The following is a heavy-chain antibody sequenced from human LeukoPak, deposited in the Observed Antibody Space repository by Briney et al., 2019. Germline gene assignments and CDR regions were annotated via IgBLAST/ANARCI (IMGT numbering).Heavy chain of an antibody. Sequence: SETLSLTCAVYGGSFSGYYWSWIRQPPGKGLEWIGEINHSGSTNYNPSLKSRVTISVDTSKNQFSLKLSSVTAADTAVHYCARGLGSGSYYGYFDYWGQGTLVTVSS. CDR2: INHSGST. CDR3: ARGLGSGSYYGYFDY. V-gene: IGHV4-34*01. D-gene: IGHD3-10*01. J-gene: IGHJ4*02. CDR1: GGSFSGYY.